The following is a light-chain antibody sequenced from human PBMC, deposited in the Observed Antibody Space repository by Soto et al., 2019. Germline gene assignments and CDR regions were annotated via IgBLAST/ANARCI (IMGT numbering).Light chain of an antibody. V-gene: IGKV1-39*01. Sequence: IQITQSPSSLFASVGDRVTITCRASQSISSYLNWYQQKPGKAPKLLIYAASSLQSGVPSRFSGSGSGTDFTLTISRLEPEDFAVYFCHQYGSSPLTFGGGTKVDIK. CDR1: QSISSY. CDR3: HQYGSSPLT. CDR2: AAS. J-gene: IGKJ4*01.